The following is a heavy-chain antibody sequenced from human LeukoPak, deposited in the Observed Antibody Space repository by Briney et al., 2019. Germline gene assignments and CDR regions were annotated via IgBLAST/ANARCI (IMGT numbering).Heavy chain of an antibody. Sequence: GASVKVSCKASGYTFTSYYMHWVRQAPGQGLEWMGIINPSGGSTSYAQKFQGRVTMTRDTSTSTVYMELSSLRSEDTAVYYCAHSLVPAAITAAFDIWGQGTMVTVSS. D-gene: IGHD2-2*01. CDR3: AHSLVPAAITAAFDI. V-gene: IGHV1-46*01. J-gene: IGHJ3*02. CDR2: INPSGGST. CDR1: GYTFTSYY.